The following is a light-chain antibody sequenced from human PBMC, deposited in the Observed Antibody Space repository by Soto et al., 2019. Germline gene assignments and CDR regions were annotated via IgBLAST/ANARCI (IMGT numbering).Light chain of an antibody. CDR3: QVWDNGVV. Sequence: SYVLTQPPSVSVAPGKTAKMTCGGDNIGSKSVHWYQQKPGQAPVLFIYYDDVRPSGIPERVSGSNSWNAATLTISGVEAGDEADYYCQVWDNGVVFGGGTKVTVL. CDR1: NIGSKS. V-gene: IGLV3-21*04. CDR2: YDD. J-gene: IGLJ2*01.